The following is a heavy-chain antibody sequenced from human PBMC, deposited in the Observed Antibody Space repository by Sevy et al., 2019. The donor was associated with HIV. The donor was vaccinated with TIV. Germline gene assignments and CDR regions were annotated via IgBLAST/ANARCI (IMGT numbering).Heavy chain of an antibody. CDR1: GFIFSDYNY. V-gene: IGHV3-11*01. CDR3: VSPPKRCTSTSCPFDAFYM. J-gene: IGHJ3*02. D-gene: IGHD2-2*01. Sequence: GGSLRLSCAASGFIFSDYNYIIWIRQSPGKGLEWVSYISSSGTKYYRESVKGRFTVSRDNAKNSLYLQMNSLRVEDTALYYCVSPPKRCTSTSCPFDAFYMWGLGTMVTVSS. CDR2: ISSSGTK.